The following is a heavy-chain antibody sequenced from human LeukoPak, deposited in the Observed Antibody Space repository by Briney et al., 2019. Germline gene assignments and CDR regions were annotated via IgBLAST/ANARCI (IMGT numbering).Heavy chain of an antibody. V-gene: IGHV4-59*11. CDR3: ARGAGR. CDR1: GGSISSHY. Sequence: ETLSLTCNVSGGSISSHYWSWIRQPPGKGLEWIGYIYYSGSTNYNPSLKSRVTISVDTSKNQFSLKLSSVTAADTAVYYCARGAGRWGQGTLATVSS. D-gene: IGHD6-19*01. J-gene: IGHJ4*02. CDR2: IYYSGST.